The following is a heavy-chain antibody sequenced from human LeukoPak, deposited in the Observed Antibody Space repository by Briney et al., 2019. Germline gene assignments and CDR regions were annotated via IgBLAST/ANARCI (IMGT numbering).Heavy chain of an antibody. CDR2: ISISTSYI. D-gene: IGHD1-26*01. Sequence: GGSLRLSCAASGFTFSSYSMNWVRQAPGKGLEWVSSISISTSYIYYADSVKGRFTISRDNAKNSLYLQMNSLRAEDTAVYYCAKGQSNSGFDYWGQGTLVTASS. CDR3: AKGQSNSGFDY. CDR1: GFTFSSYS. J-gene: IGHJ4*02. V-gene: IGHV3-21*01.